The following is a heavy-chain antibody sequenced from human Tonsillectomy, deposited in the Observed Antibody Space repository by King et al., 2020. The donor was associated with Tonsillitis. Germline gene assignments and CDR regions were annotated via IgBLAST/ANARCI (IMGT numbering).Heavy chain of an antibody. CDR1: GFTFSSYG. CDR3: ANSASPSMTGTGFDY. J-gene: IGHJ4*02. Sequence: VQLVESGGGVVQPGRSLRLSCAASGFTFSSYGMHWVRQAPGKGLEWVAVISYDGSNKYYADSVKGRFTISRDNSKNTLYLQMNSLRAEDTAVYYCANSASPSMTGTGFDYWGQGTLVTVSS. CDR2: ISYDGSNK. D-gene: IGHD3-9*01. V-gene: IGHV3-30*18.